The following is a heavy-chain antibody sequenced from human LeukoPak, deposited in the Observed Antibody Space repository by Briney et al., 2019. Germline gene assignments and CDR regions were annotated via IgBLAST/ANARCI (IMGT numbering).Heavy chain of an antibody. J-gene: IGHJ4*02. Sequence: GGSLGLSCAASGFAFSSFGMHWVRQAPSQGLELVSAISGSGGSTYYADSVTGRVTLSRDHSQNTRYLPMDRLEAEDTAVYYCAKRGDYFDYWGQGTLVTVSS. CDR1: GFAFSSFG. D-gene: IGHD3-10*01. CDR2: ISGSGGST. V-gene: IGHV3-23*01. CDR3: AKRGDYFDY.